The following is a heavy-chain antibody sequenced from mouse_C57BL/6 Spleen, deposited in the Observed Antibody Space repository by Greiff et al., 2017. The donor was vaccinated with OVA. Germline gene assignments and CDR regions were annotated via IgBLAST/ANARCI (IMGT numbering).Heavy chain of an antibody. CDR2: IDPETGGT. CDR3: TRQVAPFDY. Sequence: QVQLQQSGAELVRPGASVTLSCKASCYTFTDYEMHWVKQTPVHGLEWIGAIDPETGGTAYNQKFKGKATLTADKSSSTAYMELRSLTSEDSAVYYCTRQVAPFDYWGQGTTLTVSS. V-gene: IGHV1-15*01. CDR1: CYTFTDYE. J-gene: IGHJ2*01. D-gene: IGHD1-1*01.